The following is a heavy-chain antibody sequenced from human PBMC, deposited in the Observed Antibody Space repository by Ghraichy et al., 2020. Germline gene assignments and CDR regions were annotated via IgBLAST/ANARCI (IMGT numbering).Heavy chain of an antibody. CDR3: ARDQRNWNLNYYGMDV. V-gene: IGHV3-33*01. CDR1: GFTFSSYG. J-gene: IGHJ6*02. Sequence: GGSLRLSCAASGFTFSSYGMHWVRQAPGKGLVWVAVIWYDGSNKYYADSVKGRFTISRDNAKNTLYLQMNSLRAEDTAVYYCARDQRNWNLNYYGMDVWGQGTTATVSS. D-gene: IGHD1-7*01. CDR2: IWYDGSNK.